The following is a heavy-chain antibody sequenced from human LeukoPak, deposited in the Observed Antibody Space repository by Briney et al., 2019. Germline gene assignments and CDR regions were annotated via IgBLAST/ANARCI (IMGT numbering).Heavy chain of an antibody. CDR3: ATVIGRGVYYYDSSGYYY. D-gene: IGHD3-22*01. Sequence: GASVKVSCKVSGYTLTELSMHWVRQAPGKGLEWMGGFDPEDGETIYAQKFQGRVTMTEDTSTDTAYMELSSLRPEDTAVYYCATVIGRGVYYYDSSGYYYWGQGTLVTVSS. J-gene: IGHJ4*02. V-gene: IGHV1-24*01. CDR1: GYTLTELS. CDR2: FDPEDGET.